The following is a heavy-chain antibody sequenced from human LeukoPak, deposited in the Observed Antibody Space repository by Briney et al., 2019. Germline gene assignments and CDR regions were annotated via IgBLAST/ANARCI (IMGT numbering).Heavy chain of an antibody. Sequence: SVKVSCKASGGTFSSYAISWVRQAPGQGLEWMGRIIPILGIANYAQKFQGRVTITADKSTSTAYMELSSLRSEDTAVYYCARVPDCSSTSCYSYYYGMDVWGQGTTVTVSS. CDR2: IIPILGIA. CDR1: GGTFSSYA. CDR3: ARVPDCSSTSCYSYYYGMDV. J-gene: IGHJ6*02. V-gene: IGHV1-69*04. D-gene: IGHD2-2*02.